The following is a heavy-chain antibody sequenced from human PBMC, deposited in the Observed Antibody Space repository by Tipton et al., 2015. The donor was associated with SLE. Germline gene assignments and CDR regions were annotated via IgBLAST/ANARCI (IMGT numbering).Heavy chain of an antibody. CDR1: GFTFSSYG. Sequence: GSLRLSCAASGFTFSSYGMNWVRQAPGKGLEWVSSISSSSSYIYYADSVKGRFTISRDNAKNSLYLQMNSLRAEDTAVYYCARDYDILTGWGYWGQGTLVTVSS. D-gene: IGHD3-9*01. V-gene: IGHV3-21*01. CDR2: ISSSSSYI. J-gene: IGHJ4*02. CDR3: ARDYDILTGWGY.